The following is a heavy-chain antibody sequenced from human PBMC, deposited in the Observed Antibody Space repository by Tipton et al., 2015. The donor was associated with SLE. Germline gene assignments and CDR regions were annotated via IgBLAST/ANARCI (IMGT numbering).Heavy chain of an antibody. D-gene: IGHD3-10*01. CDR1: GGSISSGGYS. Sequence: GLVKPSETLSLTCAVSGGSISSGGYSWSWIRQPPGKGLEWIGYIYHSGSTYYNPSLKSRVTISVDRSKNQFSLKLSSVTAADTAVYYCARGRRGGFDYWGQGTLVTVSS. V-gene: IGHV4-30-2*01. CDR3: ARGRRGGFDY. J-gene: IGHJ4*02. CDR2: IYHSGST.